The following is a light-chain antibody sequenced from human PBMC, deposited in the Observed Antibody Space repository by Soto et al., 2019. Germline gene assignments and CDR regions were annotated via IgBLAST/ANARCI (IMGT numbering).Light chain of an antibody. CDR2: DAS. J-gene: IGKJ4*01. Sequence: EIVLTQSPATLSLSPGERATLSCRASQSVSSYLAWYQQTPGQAPRLLIYDASNRATGIPARFSGSGSGTDFTLTISSLEPEDFAVYYCQQRSNWLTFGGGTKVAIK. CDR1: QSVSSY. V-gene: IGKV3-11*01. CDR3: QQRSNWLT.